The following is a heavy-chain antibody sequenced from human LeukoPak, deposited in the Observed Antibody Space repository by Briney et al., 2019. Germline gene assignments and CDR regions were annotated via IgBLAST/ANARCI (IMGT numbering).Heavy chain of an antibody. Sequence: PSETLSLTCAVYGGSFSGYYWSWIRQPPGKGLEWIGEINHSGGTNYNPSLKSRVTISVDTSKNQFSLKLSSVTAADTAVYYCARGIRIAAPYYFDYWGQGTLVTVSS. D-gene: IGHD6-6*01. V-gene: IGHV4-34*01. CDR3: ARGIRIAAPYYFDY. J-gene: IGHJ4*02. CDR2: INHSGGT. CDR1: GGSFSGYY.